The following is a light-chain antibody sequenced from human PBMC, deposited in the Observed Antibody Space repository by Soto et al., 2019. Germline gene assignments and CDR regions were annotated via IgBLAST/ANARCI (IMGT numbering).Light chain of an antibody. CDR3: MQGTHWPPST. CDR2: KVS. V-gene: IGKV2-30*01. Sequence: DVVMTQSPLSLPVTLGQPASISCRSSQSLVYSDGHTYLNWFQQRPGQSPRRLIYKVSNRDSGVPDRFSGSGAGTDFTLKISRVEAEDVGVYYCMQGTHWPPSTFGQGTKREIK. J-gene: IGKJ2*01. CDR1: QSLVYSDGHTY.